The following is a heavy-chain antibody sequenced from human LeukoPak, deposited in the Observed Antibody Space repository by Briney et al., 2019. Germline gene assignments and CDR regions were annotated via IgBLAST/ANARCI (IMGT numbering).Heavy chain of an antibody. Sequence: GGSLRLSCAASGFTFSSYAMHWVRQAPGKGLEYVSAISSNGGSTYYANSVKGRFTISRDNSKNTLYLQMGSLRAEDTAVYYCAKDRDGYGYVNYFDYWGQGTLVTVSS. D-gene: IGHD5-18*01. CDR3: AKDRDGYGYVNYFDY. V-gene: IGHV3-64*01. J-gene: IGHJ4*02. CDR2: ISSNGGST. CDR1: GFTFSSYA.